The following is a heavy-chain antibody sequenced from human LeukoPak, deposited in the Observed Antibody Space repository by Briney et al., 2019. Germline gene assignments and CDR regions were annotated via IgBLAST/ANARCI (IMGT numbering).Heavy chain of an antibody. V-gene: IGHV3-21*01. D-gene: IGHD3-22*01. CDR1: GFTFSSYS. CDR2: ISSSSSYI. CDR3: ARGGSSGYPIDY. J-gene: IGHJ4*02. Sequence: SGGSLSRSCAAYGFTFSSYSMEWVRQAQGKGLEWVSSISSSSSYIYYADSVKGRFTIPRDNAKTSLYLQMNSLRAEDTAVYYCARGGSSGYPIDYWGQGTLVTVSS.